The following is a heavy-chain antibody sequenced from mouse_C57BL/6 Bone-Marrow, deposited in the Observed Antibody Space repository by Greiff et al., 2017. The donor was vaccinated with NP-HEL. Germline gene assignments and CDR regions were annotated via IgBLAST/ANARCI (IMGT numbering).Heavy chain of an antibody. CDR3: ARWYYGSSYRWYFDV. Sequence: QVQLKESGAELARPGASVKLSCKASGYTFTSYGISWVKQRPGQGLEWIGEIYPRSGNTYYNEKFKGKATLTADKSSSTAYMELRSLTSEDSAVYFCARWYYGSSYRWYFDVWGTGTTVTVSS. CDR2: IYPRSGNT. V-gene: IGHV1-81*01. D-gene: IGHD1-1*01. J-gene: IGHJ1*03. CDR1: GYTFTSYG.